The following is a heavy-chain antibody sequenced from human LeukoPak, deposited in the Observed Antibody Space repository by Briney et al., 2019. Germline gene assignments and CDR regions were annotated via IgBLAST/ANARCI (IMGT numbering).Heavy chain of an antibody. CDR1: DYTFTSYG. Sequence: SVKVSCKASDYTFTSYGISWVRQAPGQGLEWMGGIIPIFGTANYAQKFQGRVTITADKSTSTAYMELSSLRSEDTAVYYCARDRVAYYDILTGGWGMDVWGKGTTVTVSS. V-gene: IGHV1-69*06. D-gene: IGHD3-9*01. CDR3: ARDRVAYYDILTGGWGMDV. CDR2: IIPIFGTA. J-gene: IGHJ6*04.